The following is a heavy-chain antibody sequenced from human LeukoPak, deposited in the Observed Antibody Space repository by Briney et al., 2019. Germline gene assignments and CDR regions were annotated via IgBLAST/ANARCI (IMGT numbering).Heavy chain of an antibody. V-gene: IGHV1-2*02. D-gene: IGHD3-22*01. Sequence: VASVKVSCKASGYTFIDYYMHWVRQAPGQGLEWRGWINPNSGGTNYAQNFRGRVTMTRDMSTSTVYMELSSLRSEDTAVYYCARDRSSGYYSDWGQGTLVTVSS. CDR1: GYTFIDYY. J-gene: IGHJ4*02. CDR3: ARDRSSGYYSD. CDR2: INPNSGGT.